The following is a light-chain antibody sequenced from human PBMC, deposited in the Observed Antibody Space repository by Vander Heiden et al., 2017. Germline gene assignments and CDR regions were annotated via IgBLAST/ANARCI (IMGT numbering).Light chain of an antibody. V-gene: IGLV1-44*01. Sequence: QSVLPQPPSVSATPGQRVTISCSGSRSNIGKNTVNWYQHLPGMAPKLLIHTDNQRPSGVPDRFSGSKSGTSASLAISGPQAEDEADFYCAAWDDTRNGPVFGGGTKLTGL. CDR3: AAWDDTRNGPV. CDR2: TDN. J-gene: IGLJ3*02. CDR1: RSNIGKNT.